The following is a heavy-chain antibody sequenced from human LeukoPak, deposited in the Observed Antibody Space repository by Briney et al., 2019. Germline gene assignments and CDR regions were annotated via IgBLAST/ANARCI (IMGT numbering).Heavy chain of an antibody. CDR1: GGSISSYY. V-gene: IGHV4-4*07. J-gene: IGHJ6*02. Sequence: SETLSLTCTVSGGSISSYYWSWIRQPAGKGLEWIGRIYTSGSTNYNPSLKSRVIMSVDTYTNQFSLKLSSVTAADTAVVYCSRANLCGNQDYYYYGMDVWGQGTTVTVSS. D-gene: IGHD4-23*01. CDR3: SRANLCGNQDYYYYGMDV. CDR2: IYTSGST.